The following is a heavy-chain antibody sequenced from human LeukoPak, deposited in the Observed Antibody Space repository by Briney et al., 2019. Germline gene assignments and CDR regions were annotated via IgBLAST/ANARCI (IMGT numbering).Heavy chain of an antibody. J-gene: IGHJ4*02. CDR3: AKDLTYESSGSVIDN. CDR1: GFTFEDFT. CDR2: VSWDGTA. D-gene: IGHD3-22*01. V-gene: IGHV3-43*01. Sequence: GGSLRLSCAASGFTFEDFTMHWVRQVPGKTLEWVSLVSWDGTAYYSGSVKGRFTISRDNGENSLYLQMDALRTEDTAFYYCAKDLTYESSGSVIDNWGLGTLVTVSS.